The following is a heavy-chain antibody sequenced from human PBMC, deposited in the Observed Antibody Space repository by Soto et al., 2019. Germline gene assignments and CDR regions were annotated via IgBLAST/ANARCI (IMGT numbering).Heavy chain of an antibody. D-gene: IGHD3-22*01. J-gene: IGHJ4*02. Sequence: QVQLVQSGAEVKEPGSSVKVSCTTSGDTFSSYAFNWVRQAPGQGLEWMGGTMPILGTVDYAQKFQGRVTITADESTRSSYMELSGLRSEDTAVYYCTRGESSDTGDYWGQGTLVTVSS. CDR1: GDTFSSYA. V-gene: IGHV1-69*01. CDR2: TMPILGTV. CDR3: TRGESSDTGDY.